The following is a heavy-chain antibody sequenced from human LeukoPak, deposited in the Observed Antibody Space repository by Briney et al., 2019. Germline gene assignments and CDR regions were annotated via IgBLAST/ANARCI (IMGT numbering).Heavy chain of an antibody. D-gene: IGHD1-26*01. V-gene: IGHV3-21*01. Sequence: GGSLRLSCAASGFTFSSYSMNWARQAPGKGLEWVSSISSSSSYIYYADSVKGRFTISRDNAKNSLYLQMNSLRAEDTAVYYCARDRGIVGTTGYYYMDVWGKGTTVTVSS. J-gene: IGHJ6*03. CDR2: ISSSSSYI. CDR1: GFTFSSYS. CDR3: ARDRGIVGTTGYYYMDV.